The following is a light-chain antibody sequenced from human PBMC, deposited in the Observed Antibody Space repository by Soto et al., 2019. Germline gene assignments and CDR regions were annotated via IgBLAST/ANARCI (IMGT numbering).Light chain of an antibody. Sequence: QSVLTQPPSASGTPGQRVTISCSGSRSNIGGNTVNWYQQLPGTAPKLLIYSNNQRPSGVPDRFSGSKSGTSASLAISGRQSEDEADYYCAAWDDSLNGYVFGTGTKLTVL. CDR2: SNN. CDR3: AAWDDSLNGYV. J-gene: IGLJ1*01. CDR1: RSNIGGNT. V-gene: IGLV1-44*01.